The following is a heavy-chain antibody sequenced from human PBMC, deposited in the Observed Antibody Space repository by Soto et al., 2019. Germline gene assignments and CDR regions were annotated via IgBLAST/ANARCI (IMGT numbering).Heavy chain of an antibody. CDR2: IYHSGTT. CDR3: ATGGNYRKTSRLPFWEPQL. V-gene: IGHV4-4*02. Sequence: QVHLQESGPGLVKASGTLSLTCAVSSGSISSNNWWSWVRQPPGKGLEWIGEIYHSGTTNYNPSLKKPVTNSVDNSQDQFSLDLNSVTPADTAVEYWATGGNYRKTSRLPFWEPQLWGRGTLVSVSS. D-gene: IGHD3-22*01. CDR1: SGSISSNNW. J-gene: IGHJ2*01.